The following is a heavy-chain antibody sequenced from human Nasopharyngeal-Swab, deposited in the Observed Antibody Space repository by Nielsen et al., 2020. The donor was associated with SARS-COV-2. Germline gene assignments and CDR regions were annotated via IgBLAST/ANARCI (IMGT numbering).Heavy chain of an antibody. CDR1: GCSITNYS. Sequence: SGTLSLTCTVSGCSITNYSLSWLRQPPGSGLEWLWYIYDSGTTSYNPSLKSRVTISGGTSENQFSLKLISVTAAYTAVYYCAKHQRFNDKLYYFAYWGQGTLVTVSS. CDR3: AKHQRFNDKLYYFAY. V-gene: IGHV4-59*01. J-gene: IGHJ4*02. CDR2: IYDSGTT. D-gene: IGHD3-16*01.